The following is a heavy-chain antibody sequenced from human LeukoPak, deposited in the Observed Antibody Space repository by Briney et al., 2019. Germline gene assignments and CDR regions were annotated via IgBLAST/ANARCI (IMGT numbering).Heavy chain of an antibody. J-gene: IGHJ4*02. V-gene: IGHV4-61*09. Sequence: SETLSLTCTVSGGSISSGSYCWSWIRQPAGKGLEWIGHIHTSGSTNYNPSLKSRVTISVDTSKNQFSLKLSSVTAGDTAVYYCAKHYMGSYDNRGLDYWGQGTLVTVSS. CDR1: GGSISSGSYC. D-gene: IGHD3-10*01. CDR3: AKHYMGSYDNRGLDY. CDR2: IHTSGST.